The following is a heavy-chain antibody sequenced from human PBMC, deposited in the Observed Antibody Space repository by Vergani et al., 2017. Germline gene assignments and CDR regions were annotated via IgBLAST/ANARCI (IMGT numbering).Heavy chain of an antibody. J-gene: IGHJ4*02. Sequence: EVQLVQSGAEVKKPGESLSISCKGSGYSFTSYWISWVRQMPGKGLEWMGRIDPSDSYTNYSPSFQGHVTIAADKSISTAYLQWSSLQASDTAMYYCARRAYYYDSSGYYFDYFDYWGQGTLVTVSA. CDR1: GYSFTSYW. CDR3: ARRAYYYDSSGYYFDYFDY. D-gene: IGHD3-22*01. V-gene: IGHV5-10-1*03. CDR2: IDPSDSYT.